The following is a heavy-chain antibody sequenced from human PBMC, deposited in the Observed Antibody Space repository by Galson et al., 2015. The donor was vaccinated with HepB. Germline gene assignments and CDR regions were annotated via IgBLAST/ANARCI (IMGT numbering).Heavy chain of an antibody. CDR3: ARDGVDGGSYFDY. J-gene: IGHJ4*02. CDR1: GFNFTSYN. D-gene: IGHD3-16*01. CDR2: IKSGGDYT. V-gene: IGHV3-21*01. Sequence: SLRLSCAASGFNFTSYNMNWVRQAPGKGLEWVSSIKSGGDYTYYADSLKGRFTISRDNAKNSLYLQMNSLRAEDTAVYYCARDGVDGGSYFDYWGQGTLVTVSS.